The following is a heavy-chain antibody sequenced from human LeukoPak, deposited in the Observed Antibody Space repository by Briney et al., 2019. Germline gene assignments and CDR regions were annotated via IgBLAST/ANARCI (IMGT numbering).Heavy chain of an antibody. J-gene: IGHJ6*03. D-gene: IGHD3-3*01. CDR2: INWNGGST. CDR3: ASGGVRITIFGVVIPYYMDV. CDR1: GFTFDDYG. Sequence: GGSLRLSCAASGFTFDDYGMSWVRQAPGKGLEWVSGINWNGGSTGYADSVKGRFTISRDNAKNSLYLQMNSLRAEDTALYYCASGGVRITIFGVVIPYYMDVWGKGTTVTVSS. V-gene: IGHV3-20*04.